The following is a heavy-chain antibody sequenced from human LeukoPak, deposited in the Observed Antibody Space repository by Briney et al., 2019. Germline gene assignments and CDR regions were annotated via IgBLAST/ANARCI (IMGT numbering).Heavy chain of an antibody. CDR3: ARDKGPYWYFDL. CDR2: IYNSGTT. Sequence: PSETLSLTCTVSGDSISVSYWNCIRQPPGKGLEWIGNIYNSGTTDYNPSLKSRVTISLDTSKNQISLKLSSVTAADTAVYFCARDKGPYWYFDLWGRGTLVTVSS. CDR1: GDSISVSY. V-gene: IGHV4-59*01. J-gene: IGHJ2*01.